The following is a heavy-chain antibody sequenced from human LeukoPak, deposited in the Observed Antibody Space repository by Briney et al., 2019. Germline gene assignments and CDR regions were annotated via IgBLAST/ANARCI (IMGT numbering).Heavy chain of an antibody. J-gene: IGHJ4*02. Sequence: SQTLSLTCAISGDSVFSNSAAWNWIRLSPSRGLEWLGRTYYRSKWYNDYAVSVKSRITINPDTSKNQFSPQLNSVTPEDTAVYYCASGHDVYSSSFDYWGQGALVTVSS. D-gene: IGHD6-13*01. V-gene: IGHV6-1*01. CDR2: TYYRSKWYN. CDR1: GDSVFSNSAA. CDR3: ASGHDVYSSSFDY.